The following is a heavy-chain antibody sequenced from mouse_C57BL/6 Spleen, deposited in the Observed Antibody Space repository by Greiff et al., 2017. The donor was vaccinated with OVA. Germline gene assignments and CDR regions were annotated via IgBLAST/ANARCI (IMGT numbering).Heavy chain of an antibody. D-gene: IGHD3-2*02. V-gene: IGHV5-17*01. Sequence: EVQLVESGGGLVKPGGSLKLSCAASGFTFSDYGMHWVRQAPEKGLEWVAYISSGSSTIYYADTVKGRFTISRDNAKNTLFLQMTSLRSEDTAMYYCATGYLDYFDYWGQGTTLTVSS. CDR2: ISSGSSTI. J-gene: IGHJ2*01. CDR3: ATGYLDYFDY. CDR1: GFTFSDYG.